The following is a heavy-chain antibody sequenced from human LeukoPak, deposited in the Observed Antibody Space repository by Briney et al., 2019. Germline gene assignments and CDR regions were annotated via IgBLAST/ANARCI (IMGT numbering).Heavy chain of an antibody. Sequence: ASVKVSCKASGYTFTGYYMHWVREAPGQGLEWMGWINPNSGGTNYAQKFQGRVTMTRDTSTSTAYMELRSLRSDDTAVYYCARDLRRDGYKCQGYWGQGTLVTVSS. CDR2: INPNSGGT. V-gene: IGHV1-2*02. CDR3: ARDLRRDGYKCQGY. CDR1: GYTFTGYY. J-gene: IGHJ4*02. D-gene: IGHD5-24*01.